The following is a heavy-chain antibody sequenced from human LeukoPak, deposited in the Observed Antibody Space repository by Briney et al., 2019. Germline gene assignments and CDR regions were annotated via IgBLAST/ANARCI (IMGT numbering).Heavy chain of an antibody. CDR1: GVSISSGSYY. V-gene: IGHV4-61*02. Sequence: PSETLSLTCTVSGVSISSGSYYWSWIRQPAGKGLEWIGRIYTSGSTNYNPSLKSRVTISVDTSKDQFSLKLSSVTAADTAVYYCARDGYDILTGPIIYYYYYMDVWGKGTTVTVSS. J-gene: IGHJ6*03. CDR2: IYTSGST. D-gene: IGHD3-9*01. CDR3: ARDGYDILTGPIIYYYYYMDV.